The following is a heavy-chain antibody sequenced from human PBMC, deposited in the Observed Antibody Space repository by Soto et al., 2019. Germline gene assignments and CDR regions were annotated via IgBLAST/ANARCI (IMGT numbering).Heavy chain of an antibody. CDR2: ISAYNGNT. Sequence: RASVKVSCKASGYTFTSYGISWVRQAPGQGLEWMGWISAYNGNTNYAQKLQGRVTMTTDTSTSTAYMELRSLRSDDTAVYYCARGSLSAVTNNWFDPWGRGTLVTVSS. CDR1: GYTFTSYG. J-gene: IGHJ5*02. CDR3: ARGSLSAVTNNWFDP. V-gene: IGHV1-18*04. D-gene: IGHD4-17*01.